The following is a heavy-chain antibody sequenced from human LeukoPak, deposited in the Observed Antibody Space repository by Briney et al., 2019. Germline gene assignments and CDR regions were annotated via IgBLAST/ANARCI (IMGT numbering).Heavy chain of an antibody. CDR2: ISAYNGNT. J-gene: IGHJ4*02. CDR3: ARDPGTYYDFWSGYSAYFDY. D-gene: IGHD3-3*01. Sequence: ASVKVSCKASGYTFTSYGISWVRQAPGQGLEWMGWISAYNGNTNYAQKLQGRVTMTTDTSTSTAYMELRSLRPDDTAVYYCARDPGTYYDFWSGYSAYFDYWGQGTLVTVSS. CDR1: GYTFTSYG. V-gene: IGHV1-18*01.